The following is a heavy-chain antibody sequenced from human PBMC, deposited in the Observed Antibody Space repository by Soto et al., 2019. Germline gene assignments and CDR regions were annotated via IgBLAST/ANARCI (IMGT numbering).Heavy chain of an antibody. CDR2: MNPNSGNT. CDR1: GYTFTSYD. CDR3: ASKYDFWSGSYDAFEI. V-gene: IGHV1-8*01. Sequence: ASVKVSCKASGYTFTSYDINWVRQATGQGLEWMGWMNPNSGNTGYAQKFQGRVTMTRNTSISTAYMELSSLRSEDTAVYYRASKYDFWSGSYDAFEIWGQGTMVTVSS. J-gene: IGHJ3*02. D-gene: IGHD3-3*01.